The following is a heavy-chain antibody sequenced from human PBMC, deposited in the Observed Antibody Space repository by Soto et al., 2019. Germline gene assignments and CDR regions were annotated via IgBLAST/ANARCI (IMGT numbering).Heavy chain of an antibody. CDR1: GGSISSSSYY. CDR2: IYYSGST. D-gene: IGHD2-2*01. V-gene: IGHV4-39*01. J-gene: IGHJ4*02. CDR3: ARGKVVPNKEKLDD. Sequence: SETLSLTCTVSGGSISSSSYYWVWIRQPPGQGLEWIGSIYYSGSTYYNPSLKSRVTISVDTSKNQCSLKLSSVTAADTAVYYCARGKVVPNKEKLDDWGQGTLVTISS.